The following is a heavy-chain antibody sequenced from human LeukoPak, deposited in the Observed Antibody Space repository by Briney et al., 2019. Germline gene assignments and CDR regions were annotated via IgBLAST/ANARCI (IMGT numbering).Heavy chain of an antibody. Sequence: GGSLRLSCAASGFTFSSYGMHWVRQAPGKGLEWVAFIRYDGSNKYYADSVKGRFTISRDNSKNTLYLQMNSLRADDTAVYYCAKPASGSPPREFDYWGQGTLVTVSS. CDR2: IRYDGSNK. D-gene: IGHD1-26*01. CDR1: GFTFSSYG. CDR3: AKPASGSPPREFDY. V-gene: IGHV3-30*02. J-gene: IGHJ4*02.